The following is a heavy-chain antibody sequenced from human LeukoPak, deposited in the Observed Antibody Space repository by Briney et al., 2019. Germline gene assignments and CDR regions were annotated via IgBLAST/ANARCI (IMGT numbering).Heavy chain of an antibody. CDR1: GFTFSSYD. V-gene: IGHV3-13*01. CDR3: VRGGELRSGWFDL. Sequence: GGSLRLSCAASGFTFSSYDMHWVRQSTGKGLEWVSGIGIASDTYYLGSVKGRFTISRENAKNSLYLQMNSLRAGDTAVYYCVRGGELRSGWFDLWGRGNLVSVSS. CDR2: IGIASDT. J-gene: IGHJ2*01. D-gene: IGHD3-9*01.